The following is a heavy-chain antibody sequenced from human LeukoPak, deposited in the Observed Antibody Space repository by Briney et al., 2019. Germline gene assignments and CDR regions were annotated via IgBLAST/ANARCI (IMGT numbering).Heavy chain of an antibody. Sequence: SGGSLRLSCSASGFTVRSNYMSWVRQAPGKGVGWVSVIYSGGSTYYADSVEGRFIISRDNSKNTLYLQMNSLRAEDTAVYYCARDVGAAINYWGQGTLVTVSS. D-gene: IGHD2-2*02. CDR3: ARDVGAAINY. J-gene: IGHJ4*02. CDR2: IYSGGST. CDR1: GFTVRSNY. V-gene: IGHV3-66*01.